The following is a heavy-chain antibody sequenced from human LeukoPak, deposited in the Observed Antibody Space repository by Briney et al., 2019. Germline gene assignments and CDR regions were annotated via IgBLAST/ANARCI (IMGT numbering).Heavy chain of an antibody. CDR1: GGSFSGYY. Sequence: PSETLSLTCAVYGGSFSGYYWSWIRQPPGKGLEWIGETNHSGSTNYNPSLKSRVTISVDTSKNQFSLKLSSVTAADTAVYYCASRPLGYCSSTSCYYYYYGMDVWGQGTTVTVSS. D-gene: IGHD2-2*01. CDR2: TNHSGST. J-gene: IGHJ6*02. CDR3: ASRPLGYCSSTSCYYYYYGMDV. V-gene: IGHV4-34*01.